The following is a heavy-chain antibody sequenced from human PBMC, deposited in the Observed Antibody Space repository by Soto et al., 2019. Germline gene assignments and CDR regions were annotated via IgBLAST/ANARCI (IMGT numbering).Heavy chain of an antibody. Sequence: QVQLVESGGGVVQPGRSLRLSCAASGFTFSSDGMHWVRQAPGKGLEWVAVISYDGSNKYYADSVKGRFTISRDNSKNTLYLQMNSLRAEDTAVYYCSKGSYYGDYFDYWGQGTLVTVSS. J-gene: IGHJ4*02. CDR1: GFTFSSDG. V-gene: IGHV3-30*18. D-gene: IGHD1-26*01. CDR2: ISYDGSNK. CDR3: SKGSYYGDYFDY.